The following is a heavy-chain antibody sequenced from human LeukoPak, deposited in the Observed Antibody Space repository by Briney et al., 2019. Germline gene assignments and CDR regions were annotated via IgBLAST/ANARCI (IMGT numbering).Heavy chain of an antibody. D-gene: IGHD1-20*01. J-gene: IGHJ6*02. CDR1: GGSISSYY. CDR2: IYYSGGT. V-gene: IGHV4-59*01. Sequence: SETLSLTCTASGGSISSYYWSWIRQPPGKGLEWIGYIYYSGGTNYNPSLKSRVTISVDTSKNQFSLKLSSVTAADTAVYYCAGRVTGTTTDCYYGMDVWGQGPRSPSP. CDR3: AGRVTGTTTDCYYGMDV.